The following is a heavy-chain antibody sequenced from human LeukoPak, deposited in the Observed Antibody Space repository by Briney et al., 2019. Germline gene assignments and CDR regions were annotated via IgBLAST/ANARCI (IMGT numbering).Heavy chain of an antibody. Sequence: GASVKVSCKASGYTFTSYYMHWVRQAPGQGLEWMGIINPSGGSTTYAQKFQGRVTMTRDTSTSTAYMELSSLRSEDTAVYYCARDTSYYGSGGYAFDIWGQGTMVTVSS. CDR3: ARDTSYYGSGGYAFDI. CDR2: INPSGGST. V-gene: IGHV1-46*01. D-gene: IGHD3-10*01. J-gene: IGHJ3*02. CDR1: GYTFTSYY.